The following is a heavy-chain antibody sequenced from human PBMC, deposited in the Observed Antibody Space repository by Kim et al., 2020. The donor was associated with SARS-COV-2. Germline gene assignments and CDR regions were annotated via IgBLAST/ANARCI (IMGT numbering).Heavy chain of an antibody. CDR2: IIPIFGTA. J-gene: IGHJ4*02. CDR1: GGTFSSYA. Sequence: SVKVSCKASGGTFSSYAISWVRQAPGQGLEWMGGIIPIFGTANYAQNFQGRVTITADESTSTAYMELSSLRSEDTAVYYCASILPYDSSGSHGDYWGQGTLVTVSS. CDR3: ASILPYDSSGSHGDY. V-gene: IGHV1-69*13. D-gene: IGHD3-22*01.